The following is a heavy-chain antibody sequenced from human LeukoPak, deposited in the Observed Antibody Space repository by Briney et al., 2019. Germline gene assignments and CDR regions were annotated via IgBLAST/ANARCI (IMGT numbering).Heavy chain of an antibody. J-gene: IGHJ5*02. D-gene: IGHD2-21*01. CDR1: GDSLSRYY. V-gene: IGHV4-59*01. CDR3: ARLPHMAASMGWFDP. Sequence: PSETLSLTCSISGDSLSRYYWNWIRQPPGKGLEWIGYIYYSGSTNYNPSLKSRVTISLDPSKNQFSLRLRLVTAADTAVYYCARLPHMAASMGWFDPWGQGTLVTVSS. CDR2: IYYSGST.